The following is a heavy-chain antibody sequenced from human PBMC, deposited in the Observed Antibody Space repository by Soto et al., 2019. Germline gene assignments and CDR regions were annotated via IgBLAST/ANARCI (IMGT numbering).Heavy chain of an antibody. CDR2: IYHSGST. D-gene: IGHD3-9*01. V-gene: IGHV4-4*02. CDR1: GGSIISSNW. J-gene: IGHJ4*02. CDR3: ARRDWSGSTSHFYLDY. Sequence: PSETLSLTCAVSGGSIISSNWWNWVRQPPGKGLEWIGEIYHSGSTYYKPSLKRRVAMSVDTSKNQFSLKLTSATAADTAVYYCARRDWSGSTSHFYLDYWGQGVLVTASS.